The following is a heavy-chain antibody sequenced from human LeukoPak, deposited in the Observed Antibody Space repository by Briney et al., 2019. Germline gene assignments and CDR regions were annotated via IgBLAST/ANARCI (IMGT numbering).Heavy chain of an antibody. CDR3: ARAQGYSSGWDFQH. CDR1: GDSTISYF. Sequence: PSETLSLTCSVSGDSTISYFWSWIRQTPGMGLEWIGYIYYTGSTNYNPSLKSRVTISVDASKNQFSLKMSSMTAADTAVYYCARAQGYSSGWDFQHWGQGTLVTVSS. J-gene: IGHJ1*01. CDR2: IYYTGST. V-gene: IGHV4-59*01. D-gene: IGHD6-19*01.